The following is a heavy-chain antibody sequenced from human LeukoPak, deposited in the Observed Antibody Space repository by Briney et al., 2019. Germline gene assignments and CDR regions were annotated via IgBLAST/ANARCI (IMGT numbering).Heavy chain of an antibody. CDR3: AKDSYCYGSGSLSDDAFDI. V-gene: IGHV3-23*01. CDR1: GFTFSSYR. CDR2: ISGSGGST. J-gene: IGHJ3*02. Sequence: GGSLRLSCAASGFTFSSYRMNWVRQAPGKGLEWVSAISGSGGSTYYADSVKGRFTISRDNSKNTLYLQMNSLRAEDTAVYYCAKDSYCYGSGSLSDDAFDIWGQGTMVTVSS. D-gene: IGHD3-10*01.